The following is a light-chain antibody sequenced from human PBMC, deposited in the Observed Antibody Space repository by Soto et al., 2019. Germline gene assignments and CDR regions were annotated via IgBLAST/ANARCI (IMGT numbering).Light chain of an antibody. CDR1: SSDIGSSDH. J-gene: IGLJ1*01. CDR3: SSYTSTNSYV. V-gene: IGLV2-14*03. Sequence: QSALTQPASVSDSPGQSITISCIGTSSDIGSSDHVSWHQQHPGRAPKLIIYDVYNRPSGVSHRFSGSKTGNTASLIISGLQAEDEADYYCSSYTSTNSYVFGSGTKVTVL. CDR2: DVY.